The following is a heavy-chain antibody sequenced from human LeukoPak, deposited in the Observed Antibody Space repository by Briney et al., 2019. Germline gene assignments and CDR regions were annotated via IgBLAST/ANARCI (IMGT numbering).Heavy chain of an antibody. CDR2: ISAYNGNT. J-gene: IGHJ4*02. Sequence: ASVKVSCKASGYTFTSYGISWGRQAPGQGLEWMGWISAYNGNTNYAQKLQGRVTMTTDTSTSTAYMELRSLRSDDTAVYYCARDKVPTTTAFASDYWGQGTLVTVSS. CDR1: GYTFTSYG. D-gene: IGHD1-26*01. CDR3: ARDKVPTTTAFASDY. V-gene: IGHV1-18*01.